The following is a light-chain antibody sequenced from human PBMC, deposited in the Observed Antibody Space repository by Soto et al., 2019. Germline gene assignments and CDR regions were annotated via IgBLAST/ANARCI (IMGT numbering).Light chain of an antibody. CDR1: SSDVGVYTY. Sequence: QSALIQPRSVSGSPGQSVTISCTGTSSDVGVYTYVSWYRQHPGKAPKLMIYDVITRPSGVPDRFSGSQSGNTASLTISGLQAEDEADYFCCSYAGDYTFDLGTGTKLTVL. V-gene: IGLV2-11*01. J-gene: IGLJ1*01. CDR3: CSYAGDYTFD. CDR2: DVI.